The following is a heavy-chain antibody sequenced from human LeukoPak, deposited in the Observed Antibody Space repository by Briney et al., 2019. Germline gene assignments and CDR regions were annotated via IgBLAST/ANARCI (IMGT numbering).Heavy chain of an antibody. CDR3: ARDHPYYDILTGHPIDY. V-gene: IGHV1-18*01. Sequence: ASVKVSCKASGYTFTSYGISWVRQAPGQGLEWMGWISAYNGNTNYAQKLQGRVTMTTDTSTSTAYMELRSLRSDDTAVYYCARDHPYYDILTGHPIDYWGQGTLVTVSS. CDR1: GYTFTSYG. CDR2: ISAYNGNT. D-gene: IGHD3-9*01. J-gene: IGHJ4*02.